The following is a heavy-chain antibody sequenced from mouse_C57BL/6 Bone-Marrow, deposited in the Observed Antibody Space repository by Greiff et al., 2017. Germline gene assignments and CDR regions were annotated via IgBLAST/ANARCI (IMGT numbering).Heavy chain of an antibody. Sequence: EVQLVESGGGLVKPGGSLKLSCAASGFTFSSYTMSWVRQTPEKRLEWVATISGGGGNTYYPDSVKGPFTISRDNAKNTLYLQMSSLRSEDTALYDCARQVLAMDYWGQGTSVTVSS. V-gene: IGHV5-9*01. CDR1: GFTFSSYT. CDR3: ARQVLAMDY. CDR2: ISGGGGNT. J-gene: IGHJ4*01.